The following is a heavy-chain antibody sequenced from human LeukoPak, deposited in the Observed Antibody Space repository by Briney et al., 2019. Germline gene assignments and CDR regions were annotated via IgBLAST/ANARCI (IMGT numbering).Heavy chain of an antibody. CDR2: IYSGGST. Sequence: AGGSLRLSCAASGFTFSNAWMSWVRQAPGKGLEWVSVIYSGGSTYYADSVKGRFTISRDNSKNTLYLQMNSLRAEDTAVYYCARKPRNWGQGTLVTVSS. CDR3: ARKPRN. V-gene: IGHV3-53*01. CDR1: GFTFSNAW. J-gene: IGHJ4*02.